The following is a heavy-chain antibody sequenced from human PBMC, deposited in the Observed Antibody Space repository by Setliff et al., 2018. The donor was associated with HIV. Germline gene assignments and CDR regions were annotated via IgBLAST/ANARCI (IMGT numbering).Heavy chain of an antibody. D-gene: IGHD4-4*01. CDR2: INPSDGTT. V-gene: IGHV1-46*01. Sequence: ASVKVSCKASGYTFTSCFLHWVRQAPGQGLEYMGIINPSDGTTDYTQKFQDRVTMTSDTSTSTVYMELRSLRSEDTAIYYCVKEYHTEVTDTRVANYFDYWGQGTLVTVSS. CDR3: VKEYHTEVTDTRVANYFDY. CDR1: GYTFTSCF. J-gene: IGHJ4*02.